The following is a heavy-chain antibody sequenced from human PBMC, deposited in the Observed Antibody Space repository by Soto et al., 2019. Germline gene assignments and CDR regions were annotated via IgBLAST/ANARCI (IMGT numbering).Heavy chain of an antibody. CDR2: IYYSGST. Sequence: SETLSLTCTVSGGSISSYYWSWIRQPPGKGLEWIGYIYYSGSTNYNPSLKSRVTISVDTSKNQFSLKLSSVTAADTAVYYCARLIEGYDFSWFDPWGQGTLVTVSS. V-gene: IGHV4-59*08. CDR3: ARLIEGYDFSWFDP. J-gene: IGHJ5*02. D-gene: IGHD3-3*01. CDR1: GGSISSYY.